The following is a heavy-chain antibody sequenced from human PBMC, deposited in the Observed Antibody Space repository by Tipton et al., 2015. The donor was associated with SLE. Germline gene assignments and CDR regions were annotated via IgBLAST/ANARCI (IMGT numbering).Heavy chain of an antibody. CDR3: ARGGVGGYDYFDY. CDR2: INPNSGGT. CDR1: GYPFISSS. V-gene: IGHV1-2*06. J-gene: IGHJ4*02. D-gene: IGHD5-12*01. Sequence: QSGAEVKKPGASVKVSCKASGYPFISSSMQWVRQAPGQRLEWMGRINPNSGGTKYAQKFQGRVTISADTSKNQFSLKLSSVTAADTAVYYCARGGVGGYDYFDYWGQGTLVTVSS.